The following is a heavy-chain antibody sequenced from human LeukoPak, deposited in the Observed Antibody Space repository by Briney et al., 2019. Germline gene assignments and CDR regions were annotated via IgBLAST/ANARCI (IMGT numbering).Heavy chain of an antibody. D-gene: IGHD3-9*01. J-gene: IGHJ1*01. CDR1: GGSISSGGYY. V-gene: IGHV4-31*03. Sequence: SQTLSLTCTVSGGSISSGGYYLSWIRQHPGKGLEWIVYIYYSGSTYYNPSLKSRVTISVDTSKNQFSLKLSSVTAADTAVYYCASTYYDILTGYSPFQHWGQGTLVTVSS. CDR3: ASTYYDILTGYSPFQH. CDR2: IYYSGST.